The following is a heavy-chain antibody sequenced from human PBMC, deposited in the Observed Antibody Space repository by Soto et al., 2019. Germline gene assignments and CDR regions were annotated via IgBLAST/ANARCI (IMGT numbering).Heavy chain of an antibody. D-gene: IGHD2-8*02. Sequence: RGESLKISCQASGYSFTTYWISWVRQMPGKGLECMGRIDPTDSYTDYGPSFEGHVTMSVDRSINTAYLEWSTLKASDTAVYYCARDKITGLFDYWGQGTLVTSPQ. V-gene: IGHV5-10-1*01. J-gene: IGHJ4*02. CDR3: ARDKITGLFDY. CDR1: GYSFTTYW. CDR2: IDPTDSYT.